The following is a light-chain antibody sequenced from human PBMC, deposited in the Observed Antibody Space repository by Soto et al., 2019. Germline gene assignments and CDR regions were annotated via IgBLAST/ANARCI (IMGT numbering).Light chain of an antibody. J-gene: IGKJ1*01. CDR2: KTS. CDR3: QHYNDYSWT. Sequence: DIHMTQSPSTLSASVGDRVTITCRASQSISIWLAWYHQKPGKAPNLLIYKTSSLETGVPSRLLGSGSGTEFTLTISSLQPDDFETYYCQHYNDYSWTFGQGTKVEVK. CDR1: QSISIW. V-gene: IGKV1-5*03.